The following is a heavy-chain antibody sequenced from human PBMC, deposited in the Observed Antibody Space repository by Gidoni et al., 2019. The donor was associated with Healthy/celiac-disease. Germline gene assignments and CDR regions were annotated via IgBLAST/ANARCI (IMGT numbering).Heavy chain of an antibody. CDR1: GGSISSSSYY. Sequence: QLQLEESGPGLVKPSETLSLTCTVSGGSISSSSYYWGWIRQPPGKGLEWIGSIYYSGSTYYNPSLKSRVTISVDTSKNQFSLKLSSVTAADTAVYYCARDGALLWFGELFLDYWGQGTLVTVSS. J-gene: IGHJ4*02. V-gene: IGHV4-39*07. CDR2: IYYSGST. D-gene: IGHD3-10*01. CDR3: ARDGALLWFGELFLDY.